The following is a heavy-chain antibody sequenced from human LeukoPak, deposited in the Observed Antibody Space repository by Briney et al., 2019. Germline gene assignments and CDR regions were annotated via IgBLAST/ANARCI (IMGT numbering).Heavy chain of an antibody. CDR3: ARSVLSSPIYFDY. J-gene: IGHJ4*02. D-gene: IGHD3-16*01. V-gene: IGHV1-2*02. CDR2: INPNSGGT. Sequence: ASVKVSCKASGYTFTGYYMHWVRQAPGQGLEWMGWINPNSGGTNYAQKFQGRVTMTRDTSISTAYMERSRLRSDDTAVYYCARSVLSSPIYFDYWGQGTLVTVSS. CDR1: GYTFTGYY.